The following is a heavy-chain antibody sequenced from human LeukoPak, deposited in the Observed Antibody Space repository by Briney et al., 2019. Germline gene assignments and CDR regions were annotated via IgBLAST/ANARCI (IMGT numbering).Heavy chain of an antibody. D-gene: IGHD6-19*01. J-gene: IGHJ4*02. CDR1: GFNFNKYD. Sequence: GSLRLSCAASGFNFNKYDMTWARQAPGEGLEWVSTITGRSDKTYYTDSVKGRFVTSRDNSKDTLYLQMNSLRAEDTALYYCAKGGWLDDLGQGALVTVSS. CDR2: ITGRSDKT. V-gene: IGHV3-23*01. CDR3: AKGGWLDD.